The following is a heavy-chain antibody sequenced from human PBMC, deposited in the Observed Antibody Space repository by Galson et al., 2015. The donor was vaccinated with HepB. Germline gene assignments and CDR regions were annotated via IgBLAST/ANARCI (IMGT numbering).Heavy chain of an antibody. D-gene: IGHD3-22*01. CDR2: IWYDGSNK. J-gene: IGHJ6*02. Sequence: SLRLSCAASGFTFSSYGMHWVRQAPGKGLEWVAVIWYDGSNKYYADSVKGRFTISRDNSKNTLYLQMNSLRAEDTAVYYCARSPPMSDSSGYFTGRIEYYYYGMDVWGQGTTVTVSS. CDR1: GFTFSSYG. CDR3: ARSPPMSDSSGYFTGRIEYYYYGMDV. V-gene: IGHV3-33*01.